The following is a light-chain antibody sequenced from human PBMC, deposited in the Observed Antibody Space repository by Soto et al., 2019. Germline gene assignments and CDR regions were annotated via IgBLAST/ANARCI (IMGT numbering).Light chain of an antibody. CDR3: QQRSNWRT. CDR2: DAS. V-gene: IGKV3-11*01. J-gene: IGKJ1*01. CDR1: QSVSSY. Sequence: EIVLTQSPATLSLSPGERATLSCRASQSVSSYLAWYQQKPGQAPSLLIYDASNRATGIPARLSGSGSGTVFTLTISSLEPEDFAVYYCQQRSNWRTFGQGTKVDIK.